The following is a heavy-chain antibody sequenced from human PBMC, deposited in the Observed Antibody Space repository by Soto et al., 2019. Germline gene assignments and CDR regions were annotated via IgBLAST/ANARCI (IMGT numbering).Heavy chain of an antibody. D-gene: IGHD1-26*01. CDR2: INPSGGST. CDR1: GYTFTSYY. V-gene: IGHV1-46*01. J-gene: IGHJ6*02. CDR3: ARDHGGSYLNYGMDV. Sequence: ASVKVSCKASGYTFTSYYMHWVRQAPGQGLECMGIINPSGGSTSYAQKFQGRVTMTRDTSTSTVYMELSGLRSEDTAVYYCARDHGGSYLNYGMDVWGQGTTVTVSS.